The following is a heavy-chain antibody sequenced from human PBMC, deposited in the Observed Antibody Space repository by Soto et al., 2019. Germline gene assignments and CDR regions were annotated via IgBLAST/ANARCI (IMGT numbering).Heavy chain of an antibody. CDR3: AKDHVSITITPPIRPFDP. CDR1: GFTFSSYA. Sequence: EVQLLESGGGLVQPGGSLRLSCAASGFTFSSYAMSWVRQAPGKGLEWVSAISGSGGSTYYADSVKGRFTISRDNSKNTLYLQMNSLRAEDTAVYYCAKDHVSITITPPIRPFDPWGQGTLVTVSS. D-gene: IGHD3-9*01. V-gene: IGHV3-23*01. J-gene: IGHJ5*02. CDR2: ISGSGGST.